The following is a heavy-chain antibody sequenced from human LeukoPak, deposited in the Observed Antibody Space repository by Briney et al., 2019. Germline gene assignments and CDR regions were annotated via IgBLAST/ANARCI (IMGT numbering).Heavy chain of an antibody. D-gene: IGHD3-3*01. Sequence: GASVKVSCKASGYTFTGYYMHWVRQAPGQGLEWMGWINPNSGGTNYAQKFQGRVTMTRDTSISAAYMELSRLRSDDTAVYYCARGGYYDFWSGYFTFDYWGQGTLVTASS. J-gene: IGHJ4*02. CDR3: ARGGYYDFWSGYFTFDY. V-gene: IGHV1-2*02. CDR2: INPNSGGT. CDR1: GYTFTGYY.